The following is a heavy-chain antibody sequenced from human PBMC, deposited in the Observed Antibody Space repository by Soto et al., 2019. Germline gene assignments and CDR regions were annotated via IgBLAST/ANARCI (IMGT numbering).Heavy chain of an antibody. D-gene: IGHD6-6*01. Sequence: TLSLTCTVSGGSISSSSYYWGWIRQPPGKGLEWIGSIYYSGSTYYNPSLKSRVTISVDTSKNQFSLKLSSVTAADTAVYYCARQASIIAARRRGDYFDYWGQGTLVTVSS. J-gene: IGHJ4*02. V-gene: IGHV4-39*01. CDR3: ARQASIIAARRRGDYFDY. CDR2: IYYSGST. CDR1: GGSISSSSYY.